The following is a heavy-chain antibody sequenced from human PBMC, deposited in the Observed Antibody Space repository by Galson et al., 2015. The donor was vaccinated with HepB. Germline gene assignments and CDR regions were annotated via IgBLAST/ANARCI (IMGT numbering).Heavy chain of an antibody. D-gene: IGHD5-24*01. CDR1: GGTFSSYA. CDR3: ARPSGDGYNYGAFDI. Sequence: SVKVSCKASGGTFSSYAISWVRQAPGQGLEWMGGIIPIFGTANYAQKFQGRVTITADESTSTAYMELSSLRSEDTAVYYCARPSGDGYNYGAFDIWGQGTMVTVSS. J-gene: IGHJ3*02. V-gene: IGHV1-69*13. CDR2: IIPIFGTA.